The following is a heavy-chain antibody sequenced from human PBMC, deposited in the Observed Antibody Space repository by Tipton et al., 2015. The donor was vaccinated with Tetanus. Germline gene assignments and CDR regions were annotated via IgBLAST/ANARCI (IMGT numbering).Heavy chain of an antibody. J-gene: IGHJ5*02. Sequence: LRLSCTVSGGSLRDGDHYWSWIRQPPGKGLEWIGSIHDSGTTNYNPSLKSRLTMSVDTSNNLFSLKLTSVTAADTAVYYCARVQLSSSFLKYNWLDPWGQGTLVTVAS. D-gene: IGHD3-3*02. CDR1: GGSLRDGDHY. CDR2: IHDSGTT. V-gene: IGHV4-61*08. CDR3: ARVQLSSSFLKYNWLDP.